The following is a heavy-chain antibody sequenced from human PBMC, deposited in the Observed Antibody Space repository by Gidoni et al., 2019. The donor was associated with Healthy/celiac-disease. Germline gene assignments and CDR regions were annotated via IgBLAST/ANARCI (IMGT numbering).Heavy chain of an antibody. CDR1: SNAW. CDR3: TTDGPPTAIIDY. CDR2: IKSKTDGGTT. Sequence: SNAWMNWVRQAPGKGLEWVGRIKSKTDGGTTDYAAPVKGRFTISRDDSKNTLYLQMNSLKTEDTAVYYCTTDGPPTAIIDYWGQGTLVTVSA. V-gene: IGHV3-15*07. J-gene: IGHJ4*02. D-gene: IGHD2-21*02.